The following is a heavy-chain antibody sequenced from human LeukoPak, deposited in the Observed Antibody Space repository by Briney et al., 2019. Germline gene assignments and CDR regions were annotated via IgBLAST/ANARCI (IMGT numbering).Heavy chain of an antibody. Sequence: GGSLRLSCAASGFTFSSYSMNWVRQAPGGGLEWVSSISSSSSYIYYADSVKGRFTISRDNAKNSLYLQMNSLRAEDTAVYYCARDLYYDYVWGSYRRPFDYWGQGTLVTVSS. V-gene: IGHV3-21*01. J-gene: IGHJ4*02. CDR1: GFTFSSYS. CDR3: ARDLYYDYVWGSYRRPFDY. CDR2: ISSSSSYI. D-gene: IGHD3-16*02.